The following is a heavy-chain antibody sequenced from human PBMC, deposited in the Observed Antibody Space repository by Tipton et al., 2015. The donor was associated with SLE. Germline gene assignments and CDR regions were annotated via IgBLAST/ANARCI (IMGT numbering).Heavy chain of an antibody. Sequence: LRLSCTVSGGSISSYYWSWIRQPAGKGLEWIGRIYTSGSTNYNPSLKSRVTISVDTSKNQFSLKLSSVTAADTAVYYCARDPVAGNYGMDVWVQGTTVTVSS. CDR1: GGSISSYY. D-gene: IGHD6-19*01. CDR3: ARDPVAGNYGMDV. J-gene: IGHJ6*02. CDR2: IYTSGST. V-gene: IGHV4-4*07.